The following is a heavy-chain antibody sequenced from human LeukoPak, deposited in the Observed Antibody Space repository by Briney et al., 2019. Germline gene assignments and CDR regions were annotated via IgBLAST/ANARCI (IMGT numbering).Heavy chain of an antibody. Sequence: SETLSLTCTVSGGSISSSSYYWGWIRQPPGKGLEWIGSIYYSGSTYYNPSLKSRVTISVDTSKNQFSLKLSSVTAADTAVYYCARHAAAWIFYYYYGMDVWGQGTTVTVSS. J-gene: IGHJ6*02. V-gene: IGHV4-39*01. CDR3: ARHAAAWIFYYYYGMDV. D-gene: IGHD2-2*03. CDR2: IYYSGST. CDR1: GGSISSSSYY.